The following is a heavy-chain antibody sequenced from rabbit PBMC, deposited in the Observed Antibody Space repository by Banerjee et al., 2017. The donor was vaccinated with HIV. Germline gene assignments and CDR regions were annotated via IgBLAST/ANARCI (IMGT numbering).Heavy chain of an antibody. D-gene: IGHD2-1*01. CDR1: GFDFSSYY. Sequence: EQLKETGGGLVQPGGSLTLSCKASGFDFSSYYMCWVRQAPGKGLEWIACIGAGSIGSTWYASWAKGRFTISKTSSTTVTLQMTSLTAADTATYFCARASHVDIDYSFNLWGQGTLVTVS. CDR2: IGAGSIGST. J-gene: IGHJ4*01. CDR3: ARASHVDIDYSFNL. V-gene: IGHV1S45*01.